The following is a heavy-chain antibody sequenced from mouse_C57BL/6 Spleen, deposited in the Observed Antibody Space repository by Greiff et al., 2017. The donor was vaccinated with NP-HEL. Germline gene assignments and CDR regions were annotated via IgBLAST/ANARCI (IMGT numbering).Heavy chain of an antibody. Sequence: DVKLVESEGGLVQPGSSMKLSCTASGFTFSDYYMAWVRQVPEKGLEWVANINYDGSSTYYLDSLKSRFIISRDNAKNNLYLQMSSLKSEDTATYYCARSRDGYYVGYWYFDVWGTGTTVTVSS. CDR2: INYDGSST. V-gene: IGHV5-16*01. D-gene: IGHD2-3*01. J-gene: IGHJ1*03. CDR3: ARSRDGYYVGYWYFDV. CDR1: GFTFSDYY.